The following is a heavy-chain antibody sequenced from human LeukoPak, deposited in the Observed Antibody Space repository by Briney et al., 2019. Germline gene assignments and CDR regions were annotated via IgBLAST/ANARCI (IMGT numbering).Heavy chain of an antibody. CDR1: GFTFSSYP. CDR3: AKTSLSDPSGHYYYMDV. CDR2: ISGSGGST. J-gene: IGHJ6*03. D-gene: IGHD3-3*01. Sequence: GGSLRLSCAASGFTFSSYPMNWVRQAPGKGLEWVSAISGSGGSTYYAGSVKGRFTISRDNSQNTVSLQLNNLRIEDTALYYCAKTSLSDPSGHYYYMDVWGKGTTVTVSS. V-gene: IGHV3-23*01.